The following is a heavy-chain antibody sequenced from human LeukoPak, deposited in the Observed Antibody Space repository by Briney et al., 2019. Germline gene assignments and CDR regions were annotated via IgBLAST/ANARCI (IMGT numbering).Heavy chain of an antibody. Sequence: SETLSLTCTVSGGSVSSGSYYWSWIRQHPGKGLEWIGYIYYSGSTYYNPSLKSRVTISVDTSKNQFSLKLSSVTAADTAVYYCARNNFWSGFLTKRANWFDPWGQGTLVTVSS. CDR3: ARNNFWSGFLTKRANWFDP. D-gene: IGHD3-3*01. J-gene: IGHJ5*02. V-gene: IGHV4-31*03. CDR2: IYYSGST. CDR1: GGSVSSGSYY.